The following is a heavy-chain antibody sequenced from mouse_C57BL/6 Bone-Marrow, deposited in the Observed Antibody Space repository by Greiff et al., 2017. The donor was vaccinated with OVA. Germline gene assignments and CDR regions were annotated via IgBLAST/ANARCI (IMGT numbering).Heavy chain of an antibody. V-gene: IGHV5-6*01. CDR3: ARHGAMDY. CDR2: ISSGGSYT. Sequence: EVQVVESGGDLVKPGGSLKLSCAASGFTFSSYGMSWVRQTPDKRLEWVATISSGGSYTYYPDRVKGRFTISRDNAKNTLYLQMSSLKSEDTAMYYCARHGAMDYWGQGTSVTVSS. CDR1: GFTFSSYG. J-gene: IGHJ4*01.